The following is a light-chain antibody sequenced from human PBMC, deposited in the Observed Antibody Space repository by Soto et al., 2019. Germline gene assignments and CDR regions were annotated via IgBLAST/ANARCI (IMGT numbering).Light chain of an antibody. V-gene: IGKV1-33*01. CDR1: HDIRDH. J-gene: IGKJ3*01. CDR3: HQHDNLSQT. CDR2: DAS. Sequence: IQMTQSPSSLSASVGDRVTLTCQASHDIRDHLNWYQQKPGKPPKLLIYDASNLQTGVPSRYSGSGSGTDFTFTIRSLQPQDIATDFCHQHDNLSQTFGPRNQVHIK.